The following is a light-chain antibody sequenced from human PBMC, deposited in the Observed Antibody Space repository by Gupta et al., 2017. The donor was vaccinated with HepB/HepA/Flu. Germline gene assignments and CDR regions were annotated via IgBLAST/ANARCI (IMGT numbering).Light chain of an antibody. CDR2: WAS. CDR3: HQSDITPQT. V-gene: IGKV4-1*01. CDR1: QSVLHRSNNKNY. J-gene: IGKJ1*01. Sequence: DIVMTQSPDSLAVSLGERATINCKSSQSVLHRSNNKNYLSWYQQKPGQPPKLLIFWASTRESGVPERFSGRGSGTDFTLTISSRQAEDVAVYYCHQSDITPQTFGQGTKVEIK.